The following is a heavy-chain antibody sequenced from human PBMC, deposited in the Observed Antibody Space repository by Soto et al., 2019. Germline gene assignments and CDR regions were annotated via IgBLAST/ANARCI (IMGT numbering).Heavy chain of an antibody. V-gene: IGHV3-33*01. CDR3: ARDSTIFGVATYNWFDP. J-gene: IGHJ5*02. CDR2: IWYDGSNK. Sequence: QVQLVESGGGVVQPGRSLRLSCAASGFTFSSYGMHWVRQAPGKGLEWVAVIWYDGSNKYYADSVKGRFTISRDNSKNTLYLQMNSLRAEDTAVYYCARDSTIFGVATYNWFDPWGQGTLVTVSS. CDR1: GFTFSSYG. D-gene: IGHD3-3*01.